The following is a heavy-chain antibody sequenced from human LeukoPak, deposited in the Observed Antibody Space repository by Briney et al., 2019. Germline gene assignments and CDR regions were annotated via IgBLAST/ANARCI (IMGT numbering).Heavy chain of an antibody. D-gene: IGHD3-10*01. CDR2: ISYGGSNK. V-gene: IGHV3-30*18. CDR3: AKAEAPNSIRGIAFGI. CDR1: GFTFSSYG. J-gene: IGHJ3*02. Sequence: GGSLRLSCAASGFTFSSYGMHWVRQAPGKGLEWVAVISYGGSNKYYADSVKGRFTISRDNSKNTLYLQMNSLRAEDTAVYYCAKAEAPNSIRGIAFGIWGQGTMVTVSS.